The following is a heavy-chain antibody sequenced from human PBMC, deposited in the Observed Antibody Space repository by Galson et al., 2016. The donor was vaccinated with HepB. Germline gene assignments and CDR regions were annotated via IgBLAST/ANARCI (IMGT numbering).Heavy chain of an antibody. CDR2: IYGSGNT. V-gene: IGHV4-31*03. CDR3: ARGGTTKNGFDF. Sequence: TLSLTCTVSGGSVSSGGYYWSWIRQHPGKGLEWIGYIYGSGNTYYNPSLNSRFTISQDTSKNQFSLNVNSVPAADTAVYYCARGGTTKNGFDFWGQGTTVTVSS. CDR1: GGSVSSGGYY. J-gene: IGHJ3*01. D-gene: IGHD1-26*01.